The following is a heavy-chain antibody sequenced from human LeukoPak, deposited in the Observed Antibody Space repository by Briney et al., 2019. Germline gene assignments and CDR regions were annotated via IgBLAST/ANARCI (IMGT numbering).Heavy chain of an antibody. CDR3: ATDSESGSYYFDY. CDR2: IWYDGSNK. Sequence: GGSLRLSCAASGFTFSSYGMHWLRQAPGKGLEWVAVIWYDGSNKYYADSVKGRFTISRDNSKNTLYLQMNSLRAEDTAVYYCATDSESGSYYFDYWGQGTLVTVSS. D-gene: IGHD1-26*01. J-gene: IGHJ4*02. V-gene: IGHV3-33*01. CDR1: GFTFSSYG.